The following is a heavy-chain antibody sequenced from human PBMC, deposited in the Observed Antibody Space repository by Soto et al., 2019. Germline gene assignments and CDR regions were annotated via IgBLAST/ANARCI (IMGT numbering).Heavy chain of an antibody. Sequence: GSGPTLVNPTQTLTLTCTFSGFSLSTSGMCVSWIRQPPGKALEWLALIDWDDDKYYSTSLKTRLTISKDTSKNQVVLTMTNMDPVDTATYYCARMKKYSYGLYYYGMDVWGQGTTVTVSS. J-gene: IGHJ6*02. D-gene: IGHD5-18*01. CDR1: GFSLSTSGMC. CDR2: IDWDDDK. V-gene: IGHV2-70*01. CDR3: ARMKKYSYGLYYYGMDV.